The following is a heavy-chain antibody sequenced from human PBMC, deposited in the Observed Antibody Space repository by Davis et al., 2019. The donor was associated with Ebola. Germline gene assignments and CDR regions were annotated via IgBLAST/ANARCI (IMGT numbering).Heavy chain of an antibody. Sequence: SVKVSCKASGGTFSSYAISWVRPAPGQGLEWMGGINPIFGTANYAQKFQGRVTIPAEESTSTAYMELSSLRSEDTAVYYCAGGYQPLLYYYYYGMDVWGQGTTVTVSS. CDR3: AGGYQPLLYYYYYGMDV. V-gene: IGHV1-69*13. CDR2: INPIFGTA. D-gene: IGHD2-2*01. J-gene: IGHJ6*02. CDR1: GGTFSSYA.